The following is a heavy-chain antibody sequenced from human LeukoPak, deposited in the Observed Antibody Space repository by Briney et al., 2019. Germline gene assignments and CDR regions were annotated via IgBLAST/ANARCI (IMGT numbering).Heavy chain of an antibody. CDR3: ARASTTMTPFDY. CDR1: GYTFTSYY. Sequence: ASVKVSCKASGYTFTSYYMHWVRQAPGQGLEWMGIINPSGGSTSYAQKFQGRVTMTRDTSTSTVYMELSSLRSEDTAVCYCARASTTMTPFDYWGQGTLVTVSS. V-gene: IGHV1-46*01. CDR2: INPSGGST. J-gene: IGHJ4*02. D-gene: IGHD4-17*01.